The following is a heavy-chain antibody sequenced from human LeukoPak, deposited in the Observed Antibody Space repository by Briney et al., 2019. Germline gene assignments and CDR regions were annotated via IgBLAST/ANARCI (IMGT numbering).Heavy chain of an antibody. J-gene: IGHJ4*02. V-gene: IGHV1-8*01. CDR1: GYTFTSYD. D-gene: IGHD1-26*01. CDR3: ARDVSGSYSRGFDY. Sequence: ASVKVSCKASGYTFTSYDINWVRQATGQGLEWMGWMNPNSGNTGYAQKFQGRVTMTRNTSISTAYMELSSLRSEDTAVYYCARDVSGSYSRGFDYWGQGTLVTVSS. CDR2: MNPNSGNT.